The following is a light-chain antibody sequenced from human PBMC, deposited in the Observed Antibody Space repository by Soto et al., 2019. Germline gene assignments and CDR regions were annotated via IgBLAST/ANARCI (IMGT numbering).Light chain of an antibody. V-gene: IGKV3-20*01. Sequence: IVSMQSPGPLSLSLWERTTLSCRDSEGVSSSYLAWYQQTPGPAPRLLXXGASSRATAIPDRFSCSGSGTDYTLTISRLEPEDFAVYYGQQYGSSPPELTFGGGTKVDIK. CDR1: EGVSSSY. J-gene: IGKJ4*01. CDR2: GAS. CDR3: QQYGSSPPELT.